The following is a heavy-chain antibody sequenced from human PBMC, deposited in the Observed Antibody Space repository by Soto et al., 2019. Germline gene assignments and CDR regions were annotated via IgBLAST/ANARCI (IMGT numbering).Heavy chain of an antibody. Sequence: GGSLRLSCVGSGFSFGSYDMHWVRQIKGKGLEWVSAINGGGGSTFYADSVKGRFTISRDNSKNTLYLQMHSLRADDTAVYYCANVPEYNFWSGYRYYFDYWGQGTLVTVSS. J-gene: IGHJ4*02. CDR3: ANVPEYNFWSGYRYYFDY. CDR2: INGGGGST. D-gene: IGHD3-3*01. CDR1: GFSFGSYD. V-gene: IGHV3-23*01.